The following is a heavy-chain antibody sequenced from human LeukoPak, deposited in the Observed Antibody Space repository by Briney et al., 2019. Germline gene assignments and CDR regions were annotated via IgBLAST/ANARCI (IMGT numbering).Heavy chain of an antibody. CDR3: ARALGYCSGGSCQLRN. CDR1: GYSFTSYW. CDR2: IYPGDSDT. Sequence: GESLQISCKGSGYSFTSYWIGWVRQMPGKGLEWMGIIYPGDSDTRYGPSFQGQVTISADKSISTAYLQWSSLKASDTAMYYCARALGYCSGGSCQLRNWGQGTLVTVSS. D-gene: IGHD2-15*01. V-gene: IGHV5-51*01. J-gene: IGHJ4*02.